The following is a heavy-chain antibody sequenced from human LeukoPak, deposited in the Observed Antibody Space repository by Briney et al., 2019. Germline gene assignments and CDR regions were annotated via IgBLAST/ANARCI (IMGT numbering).Heavy chain of an antibody. D-gene: IGHD6-13*01. CDR1: GFSFSDYN. J-gene: IGHJ4*02. CDR3: ARETLSSSSWYFDY. V-gene: IGHV3-30*03. Sequence: GGSLRLSCAASGFSFSDYNMHWVRQAPGKGLEWMAVISYNGINEYYADSVKGRFTISRDNSKNTLYLQMNSLRAEDTAVYYCARETLSSSSWYFDYWGQGTLVTVSS. CDR2: ISYNGINE.